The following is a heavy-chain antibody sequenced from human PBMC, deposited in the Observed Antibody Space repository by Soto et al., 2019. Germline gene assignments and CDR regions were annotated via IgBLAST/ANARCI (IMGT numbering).Heavy chain of an antibody. J-gene: IGHJ6*02. V-gene: IGHV1-24*01. CDR2: FDPEDGET. CDR1: GYTLTELS. CDR3: AVMAPSIVVVPAAPYGMDV. Sequence: VASVTGSCKVSGYTLTELSIQWVRQAPGKGLEWMGGFDPEDGETIYAQKFQGRVTMTEDTATDTAYMELSSLRSEDTAVYYCAVMAPSIVVVPAAPYGMDVWGQGTTVTVSS. D-gene: IGHD2-2*01.